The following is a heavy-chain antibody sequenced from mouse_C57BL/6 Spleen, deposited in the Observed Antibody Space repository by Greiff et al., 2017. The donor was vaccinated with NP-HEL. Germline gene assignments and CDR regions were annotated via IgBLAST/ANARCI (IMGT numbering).Heavy chain of an antibody. Sequence: EVMLVESGGGLVKPGGSLKLSCAASGFTFSDYGMHWVRQAPEKGLEWVAYISSGSSTIYYADTVKGRFTISRDNAKNTLFLQMTSLRSEDTAMYYCARLYYERHYAMDYWGQGTSVTVSS. CDR3: ARLYYERHYAMDY. V-gene: IGHV5-17*01. CDR2: ISSGSSTI. CDR1: GFTFSDYG. D-gene: IGHD1-1*01. J-gene: IGHJ4*01.